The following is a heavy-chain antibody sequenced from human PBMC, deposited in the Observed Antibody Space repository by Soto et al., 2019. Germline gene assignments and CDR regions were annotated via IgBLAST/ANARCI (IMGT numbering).Heavy chain of an antibody. V-gene: IGHV1-18*01. D-gene: IGHD3-22*01. CDR2: VGTNNANT. Sequence: QVQLVQSGPEVKTPGASVKVSCKTSGYSFTAYGLAWLRQAPGQRPEWLGWVGTNNANTNYAQKFQGRVTMTTDRSTTTTYMELRSLRSDDTAVYYCARELNTDSSAYYSFAYWGQGTLVTVSS. CDR3: ARELNTDSSAYYSFAY. CDR1: GYSFTAYG. J-gene: IGHJ4*02.